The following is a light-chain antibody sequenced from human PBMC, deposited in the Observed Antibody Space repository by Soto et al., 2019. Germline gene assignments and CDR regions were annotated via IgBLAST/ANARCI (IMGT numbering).Light chain of an antibody. V-gene: IGLV2-14*01. J-gene: IGLJ1*01. CDR2: DVS. Sequence: ALTQPASVSGSPGQSITISCTGTSSDVGGYNYVSWYQQHPGKAPKLMIYDVSNRPSGVSNRFSGSKSGNTASLTISGLQAEDEADYYCSSYTSSSTRVFGTGTKVTVL. CDR3: SSYTSSSTRV. CDR1: SSDVGGYNY.